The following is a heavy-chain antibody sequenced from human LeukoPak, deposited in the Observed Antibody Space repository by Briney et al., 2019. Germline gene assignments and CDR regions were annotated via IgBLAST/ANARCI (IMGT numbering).Heavy chain of an antibody. J-gene: IGHJ4*02. CDR2: IRSKAYGGTT. CDR1: GFTFSSYA. D-gene: IGHD5-12*01. V-gene: IGHV3-49*04. CDR3: TSLPYSGFLFDY. Sequence: GGSLRLSCVASGFTFSSYAMSWVRQAPGKGLEWVGFIRSKAYGGTTEYAASVKGRFTISRDDSKSIAYLQMNSLKTEDTAVYYCTSLPYSGFLFDYWGQGTLVTVSS.